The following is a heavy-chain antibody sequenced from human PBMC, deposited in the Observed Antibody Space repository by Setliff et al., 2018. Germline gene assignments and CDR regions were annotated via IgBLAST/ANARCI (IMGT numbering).Heavy chain of an antibody. J-gene: IGHJ4*02. CDR2: IYYSGST. Sequence: LSLTCTVSGGSISSGGYYCSWIRGHPGKGLEWIGYIYYSGSTYYNPSLKSRLTISVDTSKTQFSLRLSSVTAADTAVYYCARAITSKYYFEYWGQGTLVTVSS. D-gene: IGHD3-16*01. CDR1: GGSISSGGYY. V-gene: IGHV4-31*03. CDR3: ARAITSKYYFEY.